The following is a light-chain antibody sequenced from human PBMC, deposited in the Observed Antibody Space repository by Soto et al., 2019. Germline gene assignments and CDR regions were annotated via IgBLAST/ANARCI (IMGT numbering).Light chain of an antibody. J-gene: IGLJ3*02. V-gene: IGLV2-8*01. CDR1: SSVVGAYNY. CDR2: EVT. CDR3: SSFAASNTWV. Sequence: QSALTQPPSASGSPGQSVTISCTGTSSVVGAYNYVSWYQQHAGKAPKLVIYEVTKRPSGVPDRFSGSKSANTASLTVSGLQAEDEADYYFSSFAASNTWVFGGGSKLTVL.